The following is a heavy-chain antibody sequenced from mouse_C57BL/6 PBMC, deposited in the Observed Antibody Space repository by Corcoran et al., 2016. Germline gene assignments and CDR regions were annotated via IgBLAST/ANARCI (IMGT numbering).Heavy chain of an antibody. CDR3: ARVRRGYAMDY. CDR1: GYTFTDYY. J-gene: IGHJ4*01. CDR2: INPNNGGT. V-gene: IGHV1-26*01. Sequence: EVQLQQSGPELVKPGASVKISCKASGYTFTDYYMNWVKQSHGKSLEWIGDINPNNGGTSYNQKFKGKATLTVDKYSSTAYMELRSLTSEDSAFYYCARVRRGYAMDYWGQGTSVTVSS.